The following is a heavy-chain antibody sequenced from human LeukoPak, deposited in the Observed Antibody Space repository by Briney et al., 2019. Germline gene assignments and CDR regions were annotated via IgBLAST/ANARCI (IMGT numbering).Heavy chain of an antibody. CDR3: AKSDYYGSGSYYKVDY. D-gene: IGHD3-10*01. CDR1: GFTFSSYA. CDR2: ISGSGGST. V-gene: IGHV3-23*01. Sequence: GGSLRLSCAASGFTFSSYAMSWVRQAPGKGQEWVSAISGSGGSTYYADSVKGRFTISRDNSKNTLYLQMNSLRAEDTAVYYCAKSDYYGSGSYYKVDYWGQGTLVTVSS. J-gene: IGHJ4*02.